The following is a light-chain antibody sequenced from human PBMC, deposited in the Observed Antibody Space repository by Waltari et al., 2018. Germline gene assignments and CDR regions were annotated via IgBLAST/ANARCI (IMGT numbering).Light chain of an antibody. V-gene: IGKV4-1*01. Sequence: SLGERATINCKSSQSVLYNSNNKNYLAWYQQKPGQPPKLLIYWASTRQSGVPDRFSGGGSGTDFTLTISSLQAEDVAVYYCQPYYSSPRTFGQGTKVEI. CDR3: QPYYSSPRT. CDR1: QSVLYNSNNKNY. CDR2: WAS. J-gene: IGKJ1*01.